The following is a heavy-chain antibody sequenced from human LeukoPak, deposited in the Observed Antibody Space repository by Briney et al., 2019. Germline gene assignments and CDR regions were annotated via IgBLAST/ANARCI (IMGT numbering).Heavy chain of an antibody. D-gene: IGHD4-17*01. Sequence: GGSLRLSCAASGFTFSSYGMHWVRQAPGKGLEWVAFIRYDGSNKYYADSVEGRFTISRDNSKNTLYLQMNSLRAEDTAVYYCAKEEGYGDYVDFDYWGQGTLVTVSS. CDR1: GFTFSSYG. CDR3: AKEEGYGDYVDFDY. CDR2: IRYDGSNK. V-gene: IGHV3-30*02. J-gene: IGHJ4*02.